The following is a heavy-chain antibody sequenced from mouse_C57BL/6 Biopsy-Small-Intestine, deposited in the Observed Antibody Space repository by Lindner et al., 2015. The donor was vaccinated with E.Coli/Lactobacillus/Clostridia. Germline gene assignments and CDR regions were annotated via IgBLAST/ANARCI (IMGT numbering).Heavy chain of an antibody. D-gene: IGHD2-10*02. J-gene: IGHJ3*01. CDR1: GGSFNKYA. V-gene: IGHV1-54*02. CDR3: AREREYCTNGVCYTAYFKH. Sequence: SVKVSCKASGGSFNKYAIAWVRQAPGQGLEWMGRIIPVFGTTNYAQKFQGRVTITADESTNTAYIDLSSLRSEDTAMYYCAREREYCTNGVCYTAYFKHWGKGTLVIVS. CDR2: IIPVFGTT.